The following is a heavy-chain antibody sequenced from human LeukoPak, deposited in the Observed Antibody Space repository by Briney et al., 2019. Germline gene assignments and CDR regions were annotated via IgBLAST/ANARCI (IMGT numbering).Heavy chain of an antibody. CDR2: IYYSGST. CDR1: GGSISSYY. D-gene: IGHD6-19*01. V-gene: IGHV4-59*01. CDR3: ARFSGSGWYEVDY. Sequence: SETLSLTCTVSGGSISSYYWSWIRQPPGKGLEWIGYIYYSGSTNYNPSLKSRVTISVDTSKNQFSLELSSVTAADTAVYYCARFSGSGWYEVDYWGQGTLVTVSS. J-gene: IGHJ4*02.